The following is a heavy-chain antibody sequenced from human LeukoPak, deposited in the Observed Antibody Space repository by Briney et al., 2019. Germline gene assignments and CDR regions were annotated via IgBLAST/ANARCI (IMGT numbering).Heavy chain of an antibody. CDR2: LYSGGGA. V-gene: IGHV3-53*01. CDR3: VGQTHKDY. J-gene: IGHJ4*02. Sequence: GGPLRLSCAASGFTVSNSYMSWVRQAPGKGLEWVSVLYSGGGAYYTDSVRGPFTISRDSSKNTLYLQMNSLRADDTAVYYCVGQTHKDYWGQGTLVTVSS. CDR1: GFTVSNSY.